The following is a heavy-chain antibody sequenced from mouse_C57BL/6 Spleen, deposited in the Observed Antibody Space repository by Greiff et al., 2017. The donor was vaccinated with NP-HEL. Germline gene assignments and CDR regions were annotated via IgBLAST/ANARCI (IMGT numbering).Heavy chain of an antibody. V-gene: IGHV14-2*01. CDR1: GFNIKDYY. J-gene: IGHJ2*01. D-gene: IGHD1-2*01. Sequence: EVQLQQSGAELVKPGASVKLSCTASGFNIKDYYMHWVKQRPEQGLEWIGRIAPEDGATKYASKFQGKATITADTSSNTAYLQLSSLTSEDTAVYYCARDYGDDWGQGTTLTVSS. CDR2: IAPEDGAT. CDR3: ARDYGDD.